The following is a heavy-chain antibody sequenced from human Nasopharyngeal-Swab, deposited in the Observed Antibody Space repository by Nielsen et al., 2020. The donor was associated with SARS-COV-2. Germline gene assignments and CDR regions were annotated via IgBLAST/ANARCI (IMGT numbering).Heavy chain of an antibody. CDR3: AVGATGYYYMDV. CDR2: IIPIFGTA. Sequence: SVKVSCKASGGTFSSYAISWVRQAPGQGLEWMGGIIPIFGTANYAQKFQGGVTITADESMSTAYMELSSLRSEDTAVYYCAVGATGYYYMDVWGKGTTVTVSS. J-gene: IGHJ6*03. D-gene: IGHD1-26*01. V-gene: IGHV1-69*13. CDR1: GGTFSSYA.